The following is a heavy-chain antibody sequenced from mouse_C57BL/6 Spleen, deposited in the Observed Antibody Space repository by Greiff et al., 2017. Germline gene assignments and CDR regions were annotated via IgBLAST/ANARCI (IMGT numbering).Heavy chain of an antibody. Sequence: QVQLQQSGAELVRPGASVTMSCKASGYTFTDYEMHWVKQTPVHGLEWIGAIDPGTGGTAYNQKFKGKAILTADTSSSTAYMELRSLTSEDSAVYYCTRGDYGNYNPLFDYWGQGTTLTVSS. CDR1: GYTFTDYE. CDR2: IDPGTGGT. CDR3: TRGDYGNYNPLFDY. J-gene: IGHJ2*01. D-gene: IGHD2-1*01. V-gene: IGHV1-15*01.